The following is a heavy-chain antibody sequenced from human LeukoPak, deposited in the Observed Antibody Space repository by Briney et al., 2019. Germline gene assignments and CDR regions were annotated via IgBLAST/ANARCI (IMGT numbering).Heavy chain of an antibody. D-gene: IGHD5-24*01. V-gene: IGHV3-53*01. J-gene: IGHJ4*02. CDR3: ASRGDGYNFFDY. CDR2: IYSGGST. CDR1: GFTVSSNY. Sequence: GGSLRLSCAASGFTVSSNYMSWVRQAPGKWLEWVSVIYSGGSTYYADSVKGRFTISRDNSKNTLYLQMNSLRAEDTAVYYCASRGDGYNFFDYWGQGTLVTVSS.